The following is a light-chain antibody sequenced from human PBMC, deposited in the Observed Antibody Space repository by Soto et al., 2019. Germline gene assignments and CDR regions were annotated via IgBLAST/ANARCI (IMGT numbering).Light chain of an antibody. CDR2: QAS. CDR1: QNISSW. CDR3: HQYNLKSLS. Sequence: DIQMTQSPSTLSASIGDRVTITCRASQNISSWLSWYQRKPGKAPNLLIYQASILESGVPSRFSGSGSGTEFSLTISSLQPDDFATFYCHQYNLKSLSFGGGTKVAIK. J-gene: IGKJ4*01. V-gene: IGKV1-5*03.